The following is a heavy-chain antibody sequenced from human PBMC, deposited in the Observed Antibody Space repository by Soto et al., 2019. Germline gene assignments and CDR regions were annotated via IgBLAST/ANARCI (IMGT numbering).Heavy chain of an antibody. CDR1: GFTFSSYW. CDR3: ARDRVAARPRTDY. D-gene: IGHD6-6*01. CDR2: IKQDGSEK. Sequence: EVQLVESGGGLVQPGGSLRLSCAASGFTFSSYWMSWVRQAPGKGLEWVANIKQDGSEKYYVDSVKGRFTISRDNAKNSLYLQMNSPRAEDTAVYYWARDRVAARPRTDYWGQGTLVIVSS. V-gene: IGHV3-7*01. J-gene: IGHJ4*02.